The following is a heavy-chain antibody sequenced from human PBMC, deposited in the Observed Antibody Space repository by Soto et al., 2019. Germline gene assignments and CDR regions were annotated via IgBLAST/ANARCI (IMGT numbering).Heavy chain of an antibody. J-gene: IGHJ4*02. CDR2: INAGNGNT. V-gene: IGHV1-3*01. CDR1: GYTFTSYA. D-gene: IGHD2-15*01. CDR3: ARDGYCNGGACYSF. Sequence: ASVKVSCKASGYTFTSYAMHWVRQAPGQRLEWMGWINAGNGNTKYSQKFQGRVTMTRDTSTRTAHMEVRSLRSDDTAVYYCARDGYCNGGACYSFWGQGSRVTASS.